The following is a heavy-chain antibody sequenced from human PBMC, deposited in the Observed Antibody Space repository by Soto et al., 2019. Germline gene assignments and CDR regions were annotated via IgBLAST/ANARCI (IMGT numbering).Heavy chain of an antibody. Sequence: ASVKVSCKASGYTFTSYGISWVRQAPGQGLEWMGWISAYNGNTNYAQKLQGRVTMTTDTSTSTAYMELRSLRSDDTAMYYCARDVLDILTGYAYHYFDYWGQGALVTVSS. CDR3: ARDVLDILTGYAYHYFDY. D-gene: IGHD3-9*01. J-gene: IGHJ4*02. CDR1: GYTFTSYG. CDR2: ISAYNGNT. V-gene: IGHV1-18*01.